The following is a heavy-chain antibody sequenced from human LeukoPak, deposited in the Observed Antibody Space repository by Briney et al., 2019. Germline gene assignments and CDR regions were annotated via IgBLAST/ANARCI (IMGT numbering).Heavy chain of an antibody. J-gene: IGHJ4*02. Sequence: SETLSLTCTVSGGSISNKYWSWIRQPPGKGLEWIGYIYYSGSTNYNPSLKSRVTISVDTSKNQFSLKLSSVTAADTAVYYCARDRYYYDSSGYRFFDYWGQGTLVTVSS. CDR3: ARDRYYYDSSGYRFFDY. D-gene: IGHD3-22*01. CDR1: GGSISNKY. V-gene: IGHV4-59*01. CDR2: IYYSGST.